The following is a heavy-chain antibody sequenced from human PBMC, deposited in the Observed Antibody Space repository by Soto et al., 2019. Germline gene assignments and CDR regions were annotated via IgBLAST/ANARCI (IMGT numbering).Heavy chain of an antibody. CDR3: ARDWLLRGSSGWDPVHYWYFDL. J-gene: IGHJ2*01. CDR2: INAGNGNT. Sequence: ASVKVSCEASGYTFTSYAVHWVRQAPGQRLEWMGWINAGNGNTKYSQKFQGRVTITRDTSASTAYMELSSLRSEDTAVYYCARDWLLRGSSGWDPVHYWYFDLWGRGTLVTVSS. CDR1: GYTFTSYA. V-gene: IGHV1-3*01. D-gene: IGHD6-19*01.